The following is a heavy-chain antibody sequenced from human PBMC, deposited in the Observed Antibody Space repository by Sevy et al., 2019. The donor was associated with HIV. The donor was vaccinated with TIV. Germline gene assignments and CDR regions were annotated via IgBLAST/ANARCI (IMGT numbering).Heavy chain of an antibody. Sequence: ETLSLTCAVYGGSFSGYYWSWIRQPPGKGLEWIGQINHSGSTNYNPSLKSRVTISVDTSKNQFSLKLSSVTAADTAVYYCARGNSSGYYYFDYWDQGTLVTVSS. CDR2: INHSGST. CDR3: ARGNSSGYYYFDY. D-gene: IGHD3-22*01. J-gene: IGHJ4*02. V-gene: IGHV4-34*01. CDR1: GGSFSGYY.